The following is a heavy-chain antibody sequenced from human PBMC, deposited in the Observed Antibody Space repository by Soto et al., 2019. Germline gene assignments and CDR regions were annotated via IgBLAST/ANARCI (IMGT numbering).Heavy chain of an antibody. V-gene: IGHV3-30*18. CDR1: GFTFSSYA. D-gene: IGHD5-18*01. J-gene: IGHJ6*02. CDR3: AKDGIQLWYYGMDV. CDR2: ISYDGSNK. Sequence: VQLLESGGGLVQPGGSLRLSCAASGFTFSSYAMSWVRQAPGKGLEWVAVISYDGSNKYYADSVKGRFTISRDNSKNTLYLQMNSLRAEDTAVYYCAKDGIQLWYYGMDVWGQGTTVTVSS.